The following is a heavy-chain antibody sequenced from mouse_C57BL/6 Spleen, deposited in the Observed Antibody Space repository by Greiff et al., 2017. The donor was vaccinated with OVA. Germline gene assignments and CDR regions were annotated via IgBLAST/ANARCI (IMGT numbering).Heavy chain of an antibody. CDR3: ARRLLYYAMDY. J-gene: IGHJ4*01. V-gene: IGHV1-54*01. Sequence: QVQLQQSGAELVRPGTSVKVSCKASGYAFTNYLIEWVKQRPGQGLEWIGVINPGSGGTNYNEKFKGKATLTADKSSSTAYMQLSSLTSEDSAVYCCARRLLYYAMDYWGQGTSVTVSS. D-gene: IGHD2-10*01. CDR1: GYAFTNYL. CDR2: INPGSGGT.